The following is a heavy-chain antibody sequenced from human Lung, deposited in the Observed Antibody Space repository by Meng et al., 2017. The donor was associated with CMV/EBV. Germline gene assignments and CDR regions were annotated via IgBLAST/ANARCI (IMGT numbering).Heavy chain of an antibody. D-gene: IGHD2-21*01. V-gene: IGHV3-21*01. CDR3: ARDVSPRSSASFAIYYFYALDV. J-gene: IGHJ6*02. CDR2: ISSSGTYI. CDR1: GFXFSSYS. Sequence: GGSXRPXCAASGFXFSSYSMTWVRQAPGKGLEWVSSISSSGTYIYHADSVKGRFTISRDNAQNSLYLQMNSLRAEDTAVYYCARDVSPRSSASFAIYYFYALDVWXQGTTVTVSS.